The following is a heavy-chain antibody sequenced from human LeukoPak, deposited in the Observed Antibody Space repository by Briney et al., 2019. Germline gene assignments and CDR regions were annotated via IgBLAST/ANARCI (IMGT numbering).Heavy chain of an antibody. CDR2: ISSSSSYI. CDR1: GFTFSSYA. D-gene: IGHD3-22*01. V-gene: IGHV3-21*01. CDR3: ARDEGIYYDSSGYPFDY. J-gene: IGHJ4*02. Sequence: GGSLRLSCAASGFTFSSYAMSWVRQAPGKGLEWVSSISSSSSYIYYADSVKGRFTISRDNAKNSLYLQMNSLRAEDTAVYYCARDEGIYYDSSGYPFDYWGQGTLVTVSS.